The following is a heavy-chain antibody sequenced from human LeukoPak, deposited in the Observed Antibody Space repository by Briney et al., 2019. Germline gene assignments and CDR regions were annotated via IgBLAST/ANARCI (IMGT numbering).Heavy chain of an antibody. V-gene: IGHV4-59*01. CDR3: ARERKYYYGSGSSYYYYYMDV. Sequence: SETLSLTCTVSGGSISSYYWSWIRQPPGKGLEWIGYIYYSGSTNYIPSLKSRVTISVDTSKNQFSLKLSSVTAADTAVYYCARERKYYYGSGSSYYYYYMDVWGKGTTVTVSS. J-gene: IGHJ6*03. CDR2: IYYSGST. D-gene: IGHD3-10*01. CDR1: GGSISSYY.